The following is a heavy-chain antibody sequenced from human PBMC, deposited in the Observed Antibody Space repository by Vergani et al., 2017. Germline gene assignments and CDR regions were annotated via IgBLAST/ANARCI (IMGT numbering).Heavy chain of an antibody. CDR1: GGSFSGYY. CDR3: AGGGSSFPGYCGSTSCWRGFDP. CDR2: INHSGST. J-gene: IGHJ5*02. V-gene: IGHV4-34*01. Sequence: QVQLQQWGAGLLKPSETLSLTCAVYGGSFSGYYWSWIRQPPGKGLEWIGEINHSGSTNYNPSLKSRVTISVDTSKNHFSLKLGSVTAADTAGYYCAGGGSSFPGYCGSTSCWRGFDPWGQGTLVTVSS. D-gene: IGHD2-2*01.